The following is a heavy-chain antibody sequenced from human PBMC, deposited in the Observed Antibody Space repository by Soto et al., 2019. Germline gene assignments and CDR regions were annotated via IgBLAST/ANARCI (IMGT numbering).Heavy chain of an antibody. CDR3: ARDTHSAGGWFDT. Sequence: QVQLVQSGAEVKKPGSSVKVSCKASGGTSRSLSITWVRQAPGHGLEWMGGITPLFGIPNYPQKFQGRLTITADQSTCTSYLELSSLRSEDTAVYYCARDTHSAGGWFDTWGRGTLVTVSS. CDR1: GGTSRSLS. D-gene: IGHD2-15*01. J-gene: IGHJ5*02. V-gene: IGHV1-69*17. CDR2: ITPLFGIP.